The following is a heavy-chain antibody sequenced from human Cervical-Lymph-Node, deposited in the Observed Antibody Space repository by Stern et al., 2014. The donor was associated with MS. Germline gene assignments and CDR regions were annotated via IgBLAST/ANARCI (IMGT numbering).Heavy chain of an antibody. Sequence: VQLVHSGGGVVQPGRSLRLSFVASRLTFTTSVMHWVRQAPGKGLEWVAVVWNDGSKEHDTESVKGRFSTSRDTAKNTLHLQMSSLRAEDTAVYFCATSTASDAFDIWGQGTLVTVSS. D-gene: IGHD2/OR15-2a*01. CDR2: VWNDGSKE. V-gene: IGHV3-33*01. J-gene: IGHJ3*02. CDR3: ATSTASDAFDI. CDR1: RLTFTTSV.